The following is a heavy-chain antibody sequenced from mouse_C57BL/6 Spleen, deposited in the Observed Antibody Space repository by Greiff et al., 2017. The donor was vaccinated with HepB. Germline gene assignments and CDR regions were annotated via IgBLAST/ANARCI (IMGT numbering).Heavy chain of an antibody. CDR3: ARDRNGYDDYFDY. D-gene: IGHD2-2*01. CDR2: ISYDGSN. Sequence: VQLKQSGPGLVKPSQSLSLTCSVTGYSITSGYYWNWIRQFPGNKLEWMGYISYDGSNNYNPSLKNRISITRDTSKNQFFLKLNSVTTEDTATYYCARDRNGYDDYFDYWGQGTTLTVSS. V-gene: IGHV3-6*01. J-gene: IGHJ2*01. CDR1: GYSITSGYY.